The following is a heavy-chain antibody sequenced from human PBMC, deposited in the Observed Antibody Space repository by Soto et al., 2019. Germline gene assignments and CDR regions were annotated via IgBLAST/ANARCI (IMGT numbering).Heavy chain of an antibody. V-gene: IGHV4-4*07. D-gene: IGHD3-3*01. Sequence: PSETLSLTCTVSGGAINSYYWTWIRQPAGKGLEWIGRIYSSGSTKYNPSLQSRVTMSLDTSKNQFSLRLTSVTAADTAVYYCARAQRFSDWFDPWGQGTLVTVSS. CDR3: ARAQRFSDWFDP. J-gene: IGHJ5*02. CDR2: IYSSGST. CDR1: GGAINSYY.